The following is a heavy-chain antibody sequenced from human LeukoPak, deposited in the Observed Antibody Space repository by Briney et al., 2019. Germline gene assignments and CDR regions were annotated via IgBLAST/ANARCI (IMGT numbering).Heavy chain of an antibody. CDR2: INPNSGGT. D-gene: IGHD3-22*01. CDR1: GYTFTGYY. Sequence: ASVKVSCTASGYTFTGYYMHWVRQAPGQGLEWMGWINPNSGGTNYAQKFQGRVTMTRDTSISTAYMELSRLRSDDTAVYYCAREAGDSSGCYYDYWGQGTLVTVSS. J-gene: IGHJ4*02. V-gene: IGHV1-2*02. CDR3: AREAGDSSGCYYDY.